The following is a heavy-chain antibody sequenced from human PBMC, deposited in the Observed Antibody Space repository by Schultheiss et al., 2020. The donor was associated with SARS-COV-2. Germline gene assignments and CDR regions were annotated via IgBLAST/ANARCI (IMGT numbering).Heavy chain of an antibody. J-gene: IGHJ4*02. V-gene: IGHV3-30*06. CDR2: ISYDGSNK. CDR1: GFTFSSYG. CDR3: ARYSSGWFADY. D-gene: IGHD6-19*01. Sequence: GGSLRLSCAASGFTFSSYGMHWVRQAPGKGLEWVAVISYDGSNKYYADSVKGRFTISRDNSKNTLYLQMNSLRAEDTAVYYCARYSSGWFADYWGQGTLVTVSS.